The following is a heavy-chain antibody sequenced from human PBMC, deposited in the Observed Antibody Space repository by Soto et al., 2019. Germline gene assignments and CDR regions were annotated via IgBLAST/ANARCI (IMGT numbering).Heavy chain of an antibody. Sequence: QVQLVESGGGVVQPGKSLRLSCAASGSTFSSYGMHWVRQAPGKGLEWVALIWYDGSHADYADSVKGRFTISRDNVNNKLYLQRNNLRADDTAVYYCARWEGTGRGFDCWGQGTLVTVSS. J-gene: IGHJ4*02. CDR3: ARWEGTGRGFDC. CDR1: GSTFSSYG. V-gene: IGHV3-33*01. CDR2: IWYDGSHA. D-gene: IGHD3-10*01.